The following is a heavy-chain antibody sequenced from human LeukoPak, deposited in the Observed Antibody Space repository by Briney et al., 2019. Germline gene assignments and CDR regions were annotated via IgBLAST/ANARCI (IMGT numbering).Heavy chain of an antibody. Sequence: GGSLRLSCAVSGFIFNNYWMHWVRQVPAKGLVWVSHINNDGSVTNYAEFVKGRFTISRDNANNMLYLQMNSLGVEDTAIYYCVRDWFGIDYWGQGTLVAVSS. CDR3: VRDWFGIDY. CDR1: GFIFNNYW. D-gene: IGHD3-10*01. CDR2: INNDGSVT. J-gene: IGHJ4*02. V-gene: IGHV3-74*01.